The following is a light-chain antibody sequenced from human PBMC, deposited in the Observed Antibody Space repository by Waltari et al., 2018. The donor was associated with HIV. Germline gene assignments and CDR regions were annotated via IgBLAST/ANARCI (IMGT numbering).Light chain of an antibody. CDR3: SSYTGSTNV. CDR1: SSDVGAYNY. Sequence: ALTPPPSASGSPGQPATISCTGTSSDVGAYNYVSWYQQHPAKAPKLMIYEVSKRPSGLHDRFSGSKSGNTASLTVAGLQEEDEAEYYCSSYTGSTNVFGTGTKVTVL. J-gene: IGLJ1*01. V-gene: IGLV2-8*01. CDR2: EVS.